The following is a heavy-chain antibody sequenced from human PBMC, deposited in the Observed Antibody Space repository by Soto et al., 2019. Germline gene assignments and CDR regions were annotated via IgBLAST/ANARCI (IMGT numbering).Heavy chain of an antibody. J-gene: IGHJ4*02. CDR1: GFTFSLSA. CDR2: ISGGGGST. CDR3: AKGPEYDILTGCDY. D-gene: IGHD3-9*01. V-gene: IGHV3-23*01. Sequence: EVQLLESGGGFVQPGESLRLSCAASGFTFSLSAMSWVRQAPGRGLEWVSSISGGGGSTGYADSVKGRFTISRDNSKDTVHLQMNSLRAEDPAVYYCAKGPEYDILTGCDYWGQGALFTVSS.